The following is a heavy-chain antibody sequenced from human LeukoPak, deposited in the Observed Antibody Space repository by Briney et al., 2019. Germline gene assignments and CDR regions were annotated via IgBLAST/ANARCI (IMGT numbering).Heavy chain of an antibody. Sequence: ASVKVSCKASGGTFSSYAISWVRQAPGQGLEWMGWINPNSGGTNFVQKFQGRVTMTRDTSINTAYMELSRLRSDDTAVYYCAPNLDHWGQGTLVTVSS. CDR1: GGTFSSYA. J-gene: IGHJ4*02. CDR2: INPNSGGT. CDR3: APNLDH. V-gene: IGHV1-2*02.